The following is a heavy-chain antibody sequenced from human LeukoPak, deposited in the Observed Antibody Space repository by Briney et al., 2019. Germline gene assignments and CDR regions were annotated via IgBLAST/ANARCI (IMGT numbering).Heavy chain of an antibody. Sequence: ASVKVSCKASGYTFTSYDINWVRQATGQGLEWMGWMNPNSGNTGYARKFQGRVTMTRNTSISTAYMELSSLRSEDTAVYYCARGAWGELENWFDPWGQGTLVTVSS. V-gene: IGHV1-8*01. J-gene: IGHJ5*02. CDR1: GYTFTSYD. D-gene: IGHD1-1*01. CDR2: MNPNSGNT. CDR3: ARGAWGELENWFDP.